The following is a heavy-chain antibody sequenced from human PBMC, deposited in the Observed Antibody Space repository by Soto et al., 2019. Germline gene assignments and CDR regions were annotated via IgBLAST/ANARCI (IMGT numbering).Heavy chain of an antibody. CDR3: AKGDGEQWLLPHLDK. Sequence: GSLRLSCVASGFNFKKFAMSWVRQAPGEGLEWVSGISCCGGSTSYADSVKGRFSIARDDSTNTLSLQMNNLRVEDTAQYYCAKGDGEQWLLPHLDKWGQGTLVTVSS. D-gene: IGHD6-19*01. J-gene: IGHJ4*02. CDR1: GFNFKKFA. CDR2: ISCCGGST. V-gene: IGHV3-23*01.